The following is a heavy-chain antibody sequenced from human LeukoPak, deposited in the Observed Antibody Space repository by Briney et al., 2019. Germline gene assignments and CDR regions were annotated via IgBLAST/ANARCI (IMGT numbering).Heavy chain of an antibody. V-gene: IGHV3-30*04. Sequence: GGSLRLSCAASGFTFSSYAMHWVRQAPGKGLEWVAVISYDGSNKYYADSVKGRLTISRDNSKNTLYLQMNSLRAEDTAVYYCARVPGYGDYAPLDYWGQGTLVTVSS. D-gene: IGHD4-17*01. CDR2: ISYDGSNK. J-gene: IGHJ4*02. CDR1: GFTFSSYA. CDR3: ARVPGYGDYAPLDY.